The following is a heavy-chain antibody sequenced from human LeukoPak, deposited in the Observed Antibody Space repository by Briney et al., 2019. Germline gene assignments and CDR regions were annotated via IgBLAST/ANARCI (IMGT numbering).Heavy chain of an antibody. V-gene: IGHV5-51*01. D-gene: IGHD5-18*01. CDR1: GYSFTNYW. J-gene: IGHJ4*02. CDR2: ICPGDSDI. Sequence: GESLKISCKGSGYSFTNYWIAWVRQMPGKGLEWMGIICPGDSDIRYSPSFQGQVTISADKSISTAYLQWSSLKASDTAMYYCSTRIAYSYGYDYWGQGTLVTVSS. CDR3: STRIAYSYGYDY.